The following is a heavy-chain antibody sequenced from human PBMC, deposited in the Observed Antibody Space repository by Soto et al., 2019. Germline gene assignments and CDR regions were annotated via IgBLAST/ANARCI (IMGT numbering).Heavy chain of an antibody. V-gene: IGHV3-7*05. Sequence: GGSLRLSCAASGFTFSSYWMTWVRQAPGKGLEWVANIKEDGSEKNYVDSVKGRFTISRDNAKNSLYLQMNSLRAEETAVYYCATAPFGSPSLFYYGMDVWGQGTTVTVSS. D-gene: IGHD6-6*01. J-gene: IGHJ6*02. CDR2: IKEDGSEK. CDR1: GFTFSSYW. CDR3: ATAPFGSPSLFYYGMDV.